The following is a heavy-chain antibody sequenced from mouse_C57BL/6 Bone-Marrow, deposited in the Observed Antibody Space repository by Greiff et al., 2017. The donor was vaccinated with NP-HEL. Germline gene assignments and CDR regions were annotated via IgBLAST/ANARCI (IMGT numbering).Heavy chain of an antibody. CDR2: IYPGSGNT. V-gene: IGHV1-66*01. CDR1: GYSFTSYY. D-gene: IGHD1-1*01. Sequence: QVQLKQSGPELVKPGASVKISCKASGYSFTSYYIHWVKQRPGQGLEWIGWIYPGSGNTKYNEKFKGKATLTADTSSSTAYMQLSSLTSEDSAVYYCARWDYYGSSFYAMDYWGQGTSVTVSS. CDR3: ARWDYYGSSFYAMDY. J-gene: IGHJ4*01.